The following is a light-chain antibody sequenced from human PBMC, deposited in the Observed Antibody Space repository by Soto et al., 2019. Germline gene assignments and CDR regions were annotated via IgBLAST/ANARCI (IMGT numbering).Light chain of an antibody. CDR2: AAS. CDR3: QQYSSWYT. Sequence: DIQLTQSPSFLSASVGDRVTITCRASQGISSYLAWYQQKPGKAPKLLIYAASTLQSGVPSRFSGSGSGTEFTLTISSLQPEDFATYYCQQYSSWYTFGQGTKLEIK. J-gene: IGKJ2*01. V-gene: IGKV1-9*01. CDR1: QGISSY.